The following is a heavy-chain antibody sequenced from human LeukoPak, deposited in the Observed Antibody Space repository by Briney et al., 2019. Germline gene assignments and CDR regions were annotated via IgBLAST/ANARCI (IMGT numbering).Heavy chain of an antibody. J-gene: IGHJ5*02. V-gene: IGHV3-66*02. CDR3: ARETGYCSSTSCYTWFDP. CDR2: IYSGGST. Sequence: QPGGSLRLSCAASGFTFSSYAMHWVRQAPGKGLEWVSVIYSGGSTYYADSVKGRFTISRDNSKNTLYLQMNSLRAEDTAVYYCARETGYCSSTSCYTWFDPWGQGTLVTVSS. CDR1: GFTFSSYA. D-gene: IGHD2-2*02.